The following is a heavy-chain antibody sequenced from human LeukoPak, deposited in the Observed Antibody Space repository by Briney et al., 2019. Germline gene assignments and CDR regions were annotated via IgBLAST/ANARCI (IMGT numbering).Heavy chain of an antibody. CDR2: MNPNSGNT. Sequence: ASVKVSCKASGYTFTSYDINWVRQATGQGLEWMGWMNPNSGNTGYAQKLQGRVTMTTDTSTSTAYMELRSLRSDDTAVYYCARRYSGRRYYFDYWGQGTLVTVSS. CDR3: ARRYSGRRYYFDY. D-gene: IGHD1-26*01. CDR1: GYTFTSYD. V-gene: IGHV1-8*01. J-gene: IGHJ4*02.